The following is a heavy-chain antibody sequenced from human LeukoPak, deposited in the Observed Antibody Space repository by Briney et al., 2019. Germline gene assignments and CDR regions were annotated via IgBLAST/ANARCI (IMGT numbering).Heavy chain of an antibody. D-gene: IGHD5-18*01. Sequence: PGGSLRLSCAASGFTFSGSAMHWVRQAPGKGLEWVGRIRSKGNSYATAYAASVKGTFTISIDDSKNTAYLQMNSLKTEDTAVYYCTRHAPDTAMVYYYYYMDVWGKGTTVTVSS. J-gene: IGHJ6*03. V-gene: IGHV3-73*01. CDR2: IRSKGNSYAT. CDR1: GFTFSGSA. CDR3: TRHAPDTAMVYYYYYMDV.